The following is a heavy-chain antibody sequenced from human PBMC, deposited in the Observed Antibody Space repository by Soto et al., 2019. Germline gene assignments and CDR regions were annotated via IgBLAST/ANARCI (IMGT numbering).Heavy chain of an antibody. Sequence: QVQLVQSGAEVRKPGSSVKVSCKASGGTFSRHAISWVRQAPGQGLEWMGGIIPIFGTANHAQKFKGRVTIIADESTSTVYMELSSLRSEDTAMYYCARGWGYDSNDYYYAYWGQGTLVSVSS. CDR1: GGTFSRHA. V-gene: IGHV1-69*01. CDR3: ARGWGYDSNDYYYAY. D-gene: IGHD3-22*01. J-gene: IGHJ4*02. CDR2: IIPIFGTA.